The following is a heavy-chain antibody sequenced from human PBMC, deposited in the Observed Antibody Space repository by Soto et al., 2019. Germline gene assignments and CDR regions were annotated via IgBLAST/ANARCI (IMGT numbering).Heavy chain of an antibody. V-gene: IGHV4-59*01. CDR3: ARGSGYSGSSYWDY. D-gene: IGHD5-12*01. CDR1: GASISSSY. J-gene: IGHJ4*02. Sequence: PSETLSLTCFVSGASISSSYWIWIRQPPGKGLEWIGYIYDSGNTNYNPSLKSRVTISVDTSKNQFSLKLSSVTAADTAVYYCARGSGYSGSSYWDYWGQGTLVTVSS. CDR2: IYDSGNT.